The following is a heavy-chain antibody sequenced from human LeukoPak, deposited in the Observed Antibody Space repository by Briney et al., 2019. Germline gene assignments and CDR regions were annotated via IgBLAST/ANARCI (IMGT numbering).Heavy chain of an antibody. J-gene: IGHJ3*02. CDR2: IDPSDSYT. CDR3: AACYYDSSGYYTYDAFDI. CDR1: GYSFTSYW. V-gene: IGHV5-10-1*01. D-gene: IGHD3-22*01. Sequence: KNGESLKISCKGSGYSFTSYWISWVRQMPGKGLEWMGRIDPSDSYTNYSPSFQGHVTISADKSISTAYLQWSSLKASDTAMYYCAACYYDSSGYYTYDAFDIWGQGTMVTVSS.